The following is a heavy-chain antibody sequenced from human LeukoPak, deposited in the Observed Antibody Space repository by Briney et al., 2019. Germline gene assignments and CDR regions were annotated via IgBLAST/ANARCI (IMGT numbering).Heavy chain of an antibody. CDR1: GFTFSSYA. V-gene: IGHV3-30-3*01. CDR3: AKDPAYCSSTSCSWGVGAFDI. CDR2: ISYDGSNK. Sequence: PGGSLRLSCAASGFTFSSYAMHWVRQAPGKGLEWVAVISYDGSNKYYADSVKGRFTISRDNSKNTLYLQMNSLRAEDTAVYYCAKDPAYCSSTSCSWGVGAFDIWGQGTMVTVSS. J-gene: IGHJ3*02. D-gene: IGHD2-2*01.